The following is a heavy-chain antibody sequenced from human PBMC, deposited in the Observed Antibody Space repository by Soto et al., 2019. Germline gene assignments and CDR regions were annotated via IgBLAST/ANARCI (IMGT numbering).Heavy chain of an antibody. CDR3: AKVASNWYYTRYYFDY. CDR2: ISGGGGGAT. Sequence: EVHLLESGGGLVQPGGSLRLFCAASGFTFSSYAMSWVRQAPGKGLEWVSTISGGGGGATYYGDSVKGRFTISRDTYKNTLSLQMNSLRGDDTAVYYCAKVASNWYYTRYYFDYWGQGTLVTVSS. CDR1: GFTFSSYA. V-gene: IGHV3-23*01. J-gene: IGHJ4*02. D-gene: IGHD1-7*01.